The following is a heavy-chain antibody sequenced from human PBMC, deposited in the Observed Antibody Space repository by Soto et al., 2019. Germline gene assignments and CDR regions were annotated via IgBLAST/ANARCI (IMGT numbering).Heavy chain of an antibody. CDR2: IYPGDSDT. Sequence: EVQLVQSGAEVKKPGESLKISCKGSGYSFTSYWIAWVRQMPGKGLEWMGIIYPGDSDTRYSPSFQGQVTISADKSTSTAYLQWSSLNASDTAMYYCARPTYNSGWPEPAFDSWGQGTLVTVSS. V-gene: IGHV5-51*03. J-gene: IGHJ4*02. D-gene: IGHD6-19*01. CDR3: ARPTYNSGWPEPAFDS. CDR1: GYSFTSYW.